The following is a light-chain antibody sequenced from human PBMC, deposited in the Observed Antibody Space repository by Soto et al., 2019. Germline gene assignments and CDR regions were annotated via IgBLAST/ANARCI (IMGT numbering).Light chain of an antibody. CDR2: GAS. Sequence: EIVLTQSPATLSFSPGERATLSCRASPSVTNYLAWYQQKPGQAPRLLIYGASTRATGIPARFSGSGSGTEFTLTISSLQSEDFAVYYCQQYNNWPPAITFGQGTRLDI. CDR1: PSVTNY. CDR3: QQYNNWPPAIT. J-gene: IGKJ5*01. V-gene: IGKV3-15*01.